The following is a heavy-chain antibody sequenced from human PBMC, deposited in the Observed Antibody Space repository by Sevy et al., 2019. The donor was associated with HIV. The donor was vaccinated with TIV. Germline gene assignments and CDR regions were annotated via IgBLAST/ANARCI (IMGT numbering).Heavy chain of an antibody. CDR1: GFTFSSYG. Sequence: GGSLRLSCAASGFTFSSYGMHWVRQAPGKGLEWVAVIWYDGSNKYYADSVKGRFTISRDNSKNTLYLQMNSLRVEETAVYYCARAGIRFLEWLLFGMDVWGQGTTVTISS. CDR2: IWYDGSNK. J-gene: IGHJ6*02. D-gene: IGHD3-3*01. V-gene: IGHV3-33*01. CDR3: ARAGIRFLEWLLFGMDV.